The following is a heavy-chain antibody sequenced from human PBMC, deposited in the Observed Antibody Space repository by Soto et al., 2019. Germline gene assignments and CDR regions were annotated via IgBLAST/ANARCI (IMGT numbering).Heavy chain of an antibody. Sequence: ASVKVSCKASGYTFTGYYMHRLRQAPGQGLEWMGWVNLNSGGTNYEQKFEGRVTMTRDTSISTAYMELSRLRSDDTAVYYCARGHYDSSGYYDFWFGPWGQGTLVTVSS. CDR3: ARGHYDSSGYYDFWFGP. CDR1: GYTFTGYY. D-gene: IGHD3-22*01. V-gene: IGHV1-2*02. CDR2: VNLNSGGT. J-gene: IGHJ5*02.